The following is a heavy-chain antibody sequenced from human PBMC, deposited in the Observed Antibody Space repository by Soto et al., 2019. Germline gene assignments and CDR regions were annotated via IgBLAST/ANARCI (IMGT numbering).Heavy chain of an antibody. D-gene: IGHD6-6*01. J-gene: IGHJ4*02. CDR1: VFTFSSYA. CDR2: ISGSGGST. V-gene: IGHV3-23*01. CDR3: AKAVLVQNY. Sequence: GGSLRLSCAASVFTFSSYAMSLVRQAPGKGLEWVSAISGSGGSTYYADSVKGRFTISRDSPKNTMYLQMNSLRAEDTAVYSCAKAVLVQNYWGQGTLATVYS.